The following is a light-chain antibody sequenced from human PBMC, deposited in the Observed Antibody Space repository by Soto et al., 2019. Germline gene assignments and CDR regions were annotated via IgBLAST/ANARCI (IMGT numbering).Light chain of an antibody. Sequence: QSALTQPASVSGSPGQSITISCTGTSSDVGGYNYVSWHQQHPGKAPKLMIFEVSYRPSGVSDRFSGSKSGNTASLTISGLQADAEADYYCSSNTRSSLYVFGTGTKVTVL. V-gene: IGLV2-14*01. CDR2: EVS. CDR1: SSDVGGYNY. CDR3: SSNTRSSLYV. J-gene: IGLJ1*01.